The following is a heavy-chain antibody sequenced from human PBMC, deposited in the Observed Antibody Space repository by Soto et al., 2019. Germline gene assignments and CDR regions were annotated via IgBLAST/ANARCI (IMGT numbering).Heavy chain of an antibody. CDR1: GVSISGGSNY. Sequence: NPSETLSLTCTVSGVSISGGSNYWCWSRQHAGKGMAWIESIYYGANTSYIKSLKSRVTIPVDTSKNQFSLKLTSVTAADTDVYYCARDRSISLFFTWGRGVLVTVSS. CDR3: ARDRSISLFFT. V-gene: IGHV4-39*02. D-gene: IGHD3-3*02. J-gene: IGHJ5*02. CDR2: IYYGANT.